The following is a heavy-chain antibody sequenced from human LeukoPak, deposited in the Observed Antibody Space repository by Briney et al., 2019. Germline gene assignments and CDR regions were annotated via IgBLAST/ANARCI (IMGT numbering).Heavy chain of an antibody. CDR1: GFTFSIYW. J-gene: IGHJ4*02. CDR3: ARYGSIVAAGTFDY. D-gene: IGHD6-13*01. Sequence: GGSLRLSCAASGFTFSIYWMTWVRQAPGKGLEWVANIKHDGSEKYYVDSVEGRFTISRDNAKNSLYLQMNSLRAEDAAVYYCARYGSIVAAGTFDYWGQGTLVTVSS. CDR2: IKHDGSEK. V-gene: IGHV3-7*04.